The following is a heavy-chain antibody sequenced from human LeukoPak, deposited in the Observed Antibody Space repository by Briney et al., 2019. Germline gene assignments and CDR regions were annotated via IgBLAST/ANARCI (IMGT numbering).Heavy chain of an antibody. CDR3: ARGLIAVAGGNYYYYYMDV. D-gene: IGHD6-19*01. V-gene: IGHV4-61*02. CDR2: IYTSGST. CDR1: GGSISSGSYC. J-gene: IGHJ6*03. Sequence: SETLSLTCTVSGGSISSGSYCWSWIRQPAGKGLEWIGRIYTSGSTNYNPSLKSRVTISVDTSKNQFSLKLSSVTAADTAVYYCARGLIAVAGGNYYYYYMDVWGKGTTVTISS.